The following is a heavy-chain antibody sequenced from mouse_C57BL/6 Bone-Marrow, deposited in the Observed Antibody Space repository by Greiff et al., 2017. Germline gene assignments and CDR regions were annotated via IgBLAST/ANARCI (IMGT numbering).Heavy chain of an antibody. CDR2: IYPGDGDT. CDR1: GYAFSSYW. V-gene: IGHV1-80*01. Sequence: QVQLQQSGAELVKPGASVKISCKASGYAFSSYWMNWVKQRPGKGLEWIGQIYPGDGDTNYNGKFKGKAILTADKSSSTAYMQLSSLTSEDSAVFFCARDYYGCTGPGWYFDVWGTGTTVTVSS. J-gene: IGHJ1*03. D-gene: IGHD1-1*01. CDR3: ARDYYGCTGPGWYFDV.